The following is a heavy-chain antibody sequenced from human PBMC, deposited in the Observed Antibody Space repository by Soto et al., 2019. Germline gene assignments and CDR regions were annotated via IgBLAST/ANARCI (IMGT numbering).Heavy chain of an antibody. CDR2: MKPNSDNT. CDR1: GYTFATYD. J-gene: IGHJ5*01. V-gene: IGHV1-8*01. D-gene: IGHD2-21*01. CDR3: ARSDGYNFNWLDS. Sequence: QVQLVQSGAEVKTPGASVKVSCKASGYTFATYDINWVRQAPGQGLEWMGWMKPNSDNTGYAQKFQGRLTMTRDTALSVAHMELSSLRNEDTAVYYCARSDGYNFNWLDSWGQGTLVTVSA.